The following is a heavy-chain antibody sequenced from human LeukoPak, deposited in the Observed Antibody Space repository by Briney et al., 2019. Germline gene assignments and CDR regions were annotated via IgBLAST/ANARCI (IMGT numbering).Heavy chain of an antibody. Sequence: ASVKVSCKTSGYSENFYGITWVRQVAGQGLERMGWISAQHGQTEYAPNSQDRVTMTTDTYTNTAYMELRSLRSDDTAVYYCAGSLGYCTSNVCYLKYWGQGTLVTVSS. J-gene: IGHJ4*02. CDR2: ISAQHGQT. V-gene: IGHV1-18*01. CDR1: GYSENFYG. D-gene: IGHD2-8*01. CDR3: AGSLGYCTSNVCYLKY.